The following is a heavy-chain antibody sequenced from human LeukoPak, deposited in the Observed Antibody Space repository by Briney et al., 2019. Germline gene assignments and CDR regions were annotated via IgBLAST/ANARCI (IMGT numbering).Heavy chain of an antibody. Sequence: HPGGSLRLSCAASGFTFSSYWMTWVRQAPGKGLEWVANIKGDGSEKYYVDSVKGRFTISRDSAKNSLFLQMNSLRAEDTAVYYCASERPSNSWYDYWGQGTLVTVSS. CDR1: GFTFSSYW. J-gene: IGHJ4*02. CDR3: ASERPSNSWYDY. CDR2: IKGDGSEK. V-gene: IGHV3-7*01. D-gene: IGHD6-13*01.